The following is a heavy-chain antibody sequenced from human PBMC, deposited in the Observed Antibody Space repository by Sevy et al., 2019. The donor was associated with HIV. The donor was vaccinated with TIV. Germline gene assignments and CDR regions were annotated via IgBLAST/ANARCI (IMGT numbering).Heavy chain of an antibody. CDR3: ATGRECSEGNSGYFDY. CDR1: GYTLTQLS. V-gene: IGHV1-24*01. D-gene: IGHD1-26*01. J-gene: IGHJ4*02. Sequence: ASVKVSCKVSGYTLTQLSMHWVRQAPGKGLEWLGSFDPEDGERIYAQKFQGRFTMTEETSTDTAYMELSSLRSEDTAIYYCATGRECSEGNSGYFDYWGQGTLVTVSS. CDR2: FDPEDGER.